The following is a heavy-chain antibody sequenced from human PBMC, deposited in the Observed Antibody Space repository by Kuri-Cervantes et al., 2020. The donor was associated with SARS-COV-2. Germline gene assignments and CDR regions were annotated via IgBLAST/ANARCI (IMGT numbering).Heavy chain of an antibody. V-gene: IGHV4-34*01. J-gene: IGHJ5*02. Sequence: GSLRLSCAACGGSFSGYYWGWIRQPPGKGLEWIGEINHSGSTNYNPSLKSRVTISVDASKNQFSLKLSSVTAADTAVYYCARGHVVVVVAARSGWFDPWGQGTLVTVSS. D-gene: IGHD2-15*01. CDR2: INHSGST. CDR1: GGSFSGYY. CDR3: ARGHVVVVVAARSGWFDP.